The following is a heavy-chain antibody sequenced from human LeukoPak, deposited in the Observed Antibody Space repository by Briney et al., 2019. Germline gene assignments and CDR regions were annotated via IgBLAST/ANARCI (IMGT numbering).Heavy chain of an antibody. V-gene: IGHV3-7*01. CDR3: APTNGWYPGDY. CDR2: IKQDGCAK. Sequence: GGSLRLSCAASGFTFSDYWMTWVRQAPGRGLEGVGNIKQDGCAKNYVDSVRGRFTISRDNAKNSLYLQMYSLRAEDTAIYYCAPTNGWYPGDYWGQGTLVTVAS. J-gene: IGHJ4*02. D-gene: IGHD6-19*01. CDR1: GFTFSDYW.